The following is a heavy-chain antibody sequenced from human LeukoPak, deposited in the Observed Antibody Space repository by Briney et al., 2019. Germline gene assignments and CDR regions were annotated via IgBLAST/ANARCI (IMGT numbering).Heavy chain of an antibody. J-gene: IGHJ3*02. CDR2: IYPGDSDT. CDR3: ARLASDYGGTDDAFDI. Sequence: GESLKISCKGSGYSFTNYWIGWVRQMPGKGLEWMGIIYPGDSDTRYSPSFQGQVTISADKSISTAYLQWSSLKASDTAMYYCARLASDYGGTDDAFDIWGQGTMVTVSS. CDR1: GYSFTNYW. D-gene: IGHD4-23*01. V-gene: IGHV5-51*01.